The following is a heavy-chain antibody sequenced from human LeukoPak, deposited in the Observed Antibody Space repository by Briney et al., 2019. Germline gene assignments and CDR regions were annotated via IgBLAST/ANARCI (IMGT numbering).Heavy chain of an antibody. Sequence: SETLSLTCIVSVGSITSYYWSWIRQPPGQGLEWIGYIYDTGNTSYNPSLRSRVTISLGTSKDQFSLRLSSVTAADTAVYYCARARVRSYSYDSDGSYTSDWIFDLWGRGTLVTVSS. CDR2: IYDTGNT. J-gene: IGHJ2*01. V-gene: IGHV4-59*01. D-gene: IGHD3-22*01. CDR3: ARARVRSYSYDSDGSYTSDWIFDL. CDR1: VGSITSYY.